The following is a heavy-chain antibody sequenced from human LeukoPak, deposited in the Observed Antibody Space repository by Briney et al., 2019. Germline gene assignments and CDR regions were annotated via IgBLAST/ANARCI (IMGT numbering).Heavy chain of an antibody. J-gene: IGHJ5*02. V-gene: IGHV4-59*01. CDR2: IYHNGIT. D-gene: IGHD5-12*01. CDR3: ARQNVRGYSGYAPIPGWFDP. CDR1: GDSISSFY. Sequence: PSETLSLTCTVSGDSISSFYWSWIRQPPGKGLEWIGYIYHNGITNYNPFLKSRVTISIDTSKTQFSLKLSSVTAADTAVYYCARQNVRGYSGYAPIPGWFDPWGQGTLVTVSS.